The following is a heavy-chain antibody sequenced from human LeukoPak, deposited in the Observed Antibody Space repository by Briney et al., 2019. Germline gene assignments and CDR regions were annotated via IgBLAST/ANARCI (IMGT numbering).Heavy chain of an antibody. CDR1: GGSISSGGYS. D-gene: IGHD2-15*01. V-gene: IGHV4-30-2*01. CDR2: IYHSGST. CDR3: ARENIVVVAATIHYYGMDV. J-gene: IGHJ6*02. Sequence: PSETLSLTCAVSGGSISSGGYSWSWIRQPPGKGLEWIGYIYHSGSTYYNPSLKSRVTISVDRSKNQFSLKLSSVTAADTAVYYCARENIVVVAATIHYYGMDVWGQGTTVTVSS.